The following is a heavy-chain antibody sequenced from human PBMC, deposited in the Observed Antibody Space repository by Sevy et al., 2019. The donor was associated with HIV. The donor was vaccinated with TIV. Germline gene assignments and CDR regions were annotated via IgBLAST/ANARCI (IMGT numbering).Heavy chain of an antibody. CDR2: IWYDGSEK. V-gene: IGHV3-33*01. J-gene: IGHJ4*02. CDR3: ARRSYYYDIDY. D-gene: IGHD3-22*01. Sequence: GGSLRLSCAASRFTFSDYGMHWVRQAPGKGLEWVAVIWYDGSEKYYADSVKGRFTISRDNSKNTLDLQMNSLRAEDTAVYYCARRSYYYDIDYWGQGTLVTVSS. CDR1: RFTFSDYG.